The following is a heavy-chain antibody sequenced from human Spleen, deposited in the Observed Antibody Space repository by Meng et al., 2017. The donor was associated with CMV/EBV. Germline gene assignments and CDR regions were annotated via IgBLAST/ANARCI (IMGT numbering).Heavy chain of an antibody. Sequence: KSSGYPLSDYYIHWVKQAPGGGLEWLGLVDPEDGRTVYAKMFQGRLTLSAVTSRLTAYMEMSSLRPDDTAVYYCARGLFDDSGYFLLWGQGTLVTVSS. CDR3: ARGLFDDSGYFLL. CDR2: VDPEDGRT. V-gene: IGHV1-69-2*01. J-gene: IGHJ1*01. D-gene: IGHD3-22*01. CDR1: GYPLSDYY.